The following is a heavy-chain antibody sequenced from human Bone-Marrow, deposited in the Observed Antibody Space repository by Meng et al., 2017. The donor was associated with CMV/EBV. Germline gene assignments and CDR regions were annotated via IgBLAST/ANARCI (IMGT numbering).Heavy chain of an antibody. V-gene: IGHV3-30*04. D-gene: IGHD2-2*01. J-gene: IGHJ4*02. Sequence: FRNYAMHWVRQAAGKGLEWVAGISYDGSKKYYADSVKGRFIISRDNSKNTLYLQMHSLRAEDTAVYSCARGIPDKYCSGTSCYFYFDYWGQGTLVTVSS. CDR3: ARGIPDKYCSGTSCYFYFDY. CDR1: FRNYA. CDR2: ISYDGSKK.